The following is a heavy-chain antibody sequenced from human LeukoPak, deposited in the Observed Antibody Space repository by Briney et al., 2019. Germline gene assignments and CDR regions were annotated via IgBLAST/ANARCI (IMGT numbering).Heavy chain of an antibody. CDR3: ARFRGYDAFDI. J-gene: IGHJ3*02. V-gene: IGHV4-59*01. CDR2: IYYSGST. Sequence: PSETLSLTCTVSGGSISSYYWSWIRQPPGKGLEWIGYIYYSGSTNYNPSLKSRVTISVDTSKNQFSLKLSSVTAADTAVYYCARFRGYDAFDIWGQGTMVTVSS. D-gene: IGHD3-16*01. CDR1: GGSISSYY.